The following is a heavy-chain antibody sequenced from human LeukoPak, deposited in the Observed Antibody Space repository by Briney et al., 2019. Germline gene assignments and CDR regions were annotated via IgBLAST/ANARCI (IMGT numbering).Heavy chain of an antibody. V-gene: IGHV3-74*01. Sequence: GGSLRLSCVASGFRFSNYWMHWVRQAPGKGPVWVSRINRDGTATGYADSVEGRFTISRDNAKNTLYLQMNSLRAEDTAVYYCARDRGGGSVFDYWGQGTLVTVSS. J-gene: IGHJ4*02. CDR2: INRDGTAT. CDR1: GFRFSNYW. D-gene: IGHD2-15*01. CDR3: ARDRGGGSVFDY.